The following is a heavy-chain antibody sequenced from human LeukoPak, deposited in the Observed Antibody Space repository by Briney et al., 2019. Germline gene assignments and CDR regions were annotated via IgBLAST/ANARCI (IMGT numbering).Heavy chain of an antibody. CDR2: INHSGST. Sequence: PSETLSLTCAVYGGSFSGYYWSWIRQPPGKGLEWIGEINHSGSTNYNPSLKSRVTISVDTSKNQFSLKLSSVTAADTAVYYCARRYPIAAAGPSPSRPPSNYFDYWGQGTLVTVSS. CDR1: GGSFSGYY. CDR3: ARRYPIAAAGPSPSRPPSNYFDY. D-gene: IGHD6-13*01. V-gene: IGHV4-34*01. J-gene: IGHJ4*02.